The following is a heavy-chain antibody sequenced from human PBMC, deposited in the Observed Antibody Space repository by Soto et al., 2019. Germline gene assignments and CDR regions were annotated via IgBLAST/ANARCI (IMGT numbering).Heavy chain of an antibody. V-gene: IGHV3-30*18. Sequence: VQLVESGGGVVQPGKSLRLSCAGSGFTFSNYGMHWVRQAPGKGLEWVAVVSYDGSNKYYADSVKGRFTISRDNSNNTLYLQMNSLRAEDTAVYYCAKTYSTSWYGEFDYWGQGTLVTVSP. CDR2: VSYDGSNK. CDR1: GFTFSNYG. CDR3: AKTYSTSWYGEFDY. D-gene: IGHD6-13*01. J-gene: IGHJ4*02.